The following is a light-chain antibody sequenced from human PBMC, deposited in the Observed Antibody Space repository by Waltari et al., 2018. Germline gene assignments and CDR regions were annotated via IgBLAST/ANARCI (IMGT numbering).Light chain of an antibody. CDR3: QVGDTSSDRVI. CDR2: YDG. CDR1: NIGTKR. Sequence: SYVLTQPHSVSVAPGKTARITCGGDNIGTKRVHWYQQKPGQAPVLVIFYDGDRRSGIPESFSGSNSANTANPTISRVEAGDEADYYCQVGDTSSDRVIFGGGTKLTVL. J-gene: IGLJ2*01. V-gene: IGLV3-21*04.